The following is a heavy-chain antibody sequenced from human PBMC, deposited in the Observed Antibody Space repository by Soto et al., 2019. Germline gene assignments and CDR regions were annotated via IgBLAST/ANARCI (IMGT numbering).Heavy chain of an antibody. J-gene: IGHJ6*04. V-gene: IGHV5-10-1*01. CDR2: IDPSDSYT. D-gene: IGHD2-15*01. Sequence: GASLKISSKDSGYSFTSYXISWVRHLPGKCLEWMGRIDPSDSYTNYGPSFQGHVTISADKSISTAYLQWSSLKASDTAMYYCASRVKAATQRYYYHGMDVWAKATTVTASS. CDR1: GYSFTSYX. CDR3: ASRVKAATQRYYYHGMDV.